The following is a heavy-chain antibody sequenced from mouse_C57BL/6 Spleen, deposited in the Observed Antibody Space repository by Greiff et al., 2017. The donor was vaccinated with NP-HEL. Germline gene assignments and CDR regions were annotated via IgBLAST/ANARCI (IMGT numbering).Heavy chain of an antibody. D-gene: IGHD1-1*01. Sequence: QVQLKQPGAELVKPGASVKMSCKASGYTFTSYWITWVKQRPGQGLEWIGDIYPGSGSTNYNEKFKSKATLTVDTSSSTAYMQLSSLTSEDSAVYYCAKGGSSYGYYAMEYGGQGTSVTVSS. J-gene: IGHJ4*01. CDR1: GYTFTSYW. CDR3: AKGGSSYGYYAMEY. V-gene: IGHV1-55*01. CDR2: IYPGSGST.